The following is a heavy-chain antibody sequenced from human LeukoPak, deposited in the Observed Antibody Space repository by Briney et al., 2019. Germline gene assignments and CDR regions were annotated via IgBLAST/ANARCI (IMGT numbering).Heavy chain of an antibody. CDR2: IYYSGST. D-gene: IGHD2-2*01. CDR1: GGSISSYY. CDR3: ARARYCSSTSCYGAFDI. Sequence: SETLSLXCTVSGGSISSYYWSWIRQPPGKGLEWIGYIYYSGSTNYNPSLKSRVTISVDTSKNQFSLKLSSVTAADTAVYYCARARYCSSTSCYGAFDIWGQGTMVTVSS. J-gene: IGHJ3*02. V-gene: IGHV4-59*01.